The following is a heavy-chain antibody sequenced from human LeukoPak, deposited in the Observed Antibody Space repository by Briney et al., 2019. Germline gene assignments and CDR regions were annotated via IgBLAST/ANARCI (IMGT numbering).Heavy chain of an antibody. CDR1: GYTFTSYG. J-gene: IGHJ6*03. V-gene: IGHV1-18*01. D-gene: IGHD1-26*01. CDR2: TSAYNGNT. CDR3: ARKGALDYYYYMDV. Sequence: ASVKVSCKASGYTFTSYGISWVRQAPGQGLEWMGWTSAYNGNTNYAQRLQGRVTMTTDTSTSTAYMELRSLRSDDTAVYYCARKGALDYYYYMDVWGKGTTVTVSS.